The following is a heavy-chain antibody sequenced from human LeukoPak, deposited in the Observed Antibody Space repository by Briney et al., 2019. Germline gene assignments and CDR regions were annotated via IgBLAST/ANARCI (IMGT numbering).Heavy chain of an antibody. Sequence: GGSLRLSCAASGFTFSTYNMNWVRQAPGKGLEWVSSISSSSSHTYYVDSVKGRFTNSRDNTMNSLYLQMNSLRAEDTAVYYCTREVPHGYSGYDSRDYWGQGTLVTVSS. D-gene: IGHD5-12*01. CDR1: GFTFSTYN. CDR3: TREVPHGYSGYDSRDY. CDR2: ISSSSSHT. V-gene: IGHV3-21*01. J-gene: IGHJ4*02.